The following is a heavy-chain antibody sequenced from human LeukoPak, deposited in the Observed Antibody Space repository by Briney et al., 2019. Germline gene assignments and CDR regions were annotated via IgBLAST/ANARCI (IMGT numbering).Heavy chain of an antibody. CDR1: GFPFSSYA. CDR3: AKAQVGAPTDL. V-gene: IGHV3-74*01. Sequence: GGSLRLSCAASGFPFSSYAMYWVRQAPGKGLVWVARIHGDGDNISYADSVRGRFTISRDNAKDTLYLHMNSLRPEDTAVYYCAKAQVGAPTDLWGQGTLVTASS. D-gene: IGHD1-26*01. CDR2: IHGDGDNI. J-gene: IGHJ5*02.